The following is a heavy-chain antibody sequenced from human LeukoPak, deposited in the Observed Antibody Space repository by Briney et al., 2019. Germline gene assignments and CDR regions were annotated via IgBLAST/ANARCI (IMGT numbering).Heavy chain of an antibody. CDR2: INPNSGGT. CDR1: GYTFTGYY. CDR3: ATGDFLSGSYYAFDP. Sequence: ASVKVSCKASGYTFTGYYMHWVRQALGQGLEWMGWINPNSGGTNYAQKFQGRVTMTRDTSISTAYMELSRLRSDDTAVYYCATGDFLSGSYYAFDPWGQGTLVTVSS. D-gene: IGHD1-26*01. J-gene: IGHJ5*02. V-gene: IGHV1-2*02.